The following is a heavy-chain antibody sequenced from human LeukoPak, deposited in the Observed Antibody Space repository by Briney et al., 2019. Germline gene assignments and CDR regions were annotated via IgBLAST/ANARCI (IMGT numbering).Heavy chain of an antibody. CDR2: IYYSGTT. V-gene: IGHV4-59*01. J-gene: IGHJ4*02. D-gene: IGHD2-15*01. CDR3: ARDRASAGGFDY. Sequence: PSETLSLTCSVSGGSISPYYWSWIRQPPGKGLEWIWYIYYSGTTNYNPSLQTRVKISLATPNIQLTLQLSSVTAADTALYYCARDRASAGGFDYWGEGTLVSV. CDR1: GGSISPYY.